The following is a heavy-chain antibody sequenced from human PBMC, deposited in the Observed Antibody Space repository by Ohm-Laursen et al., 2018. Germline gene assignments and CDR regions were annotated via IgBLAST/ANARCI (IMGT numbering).Heavy chain of an antibody. CDR3: ARAPVLRYGMDV. Sequence: ASVKVSCKASGYTFNTYYMHWVRQAPGQGLEWMGIINPSGGSTSYAPKFQGRVTMTRDTSTSTVYMELSSLRSEDTAVYYCARAPVLRYGMDVWGQGTTVTVSS. CDR2: INPSGGST. D-gene: IGHD3-3*01. CDR1: GYTFNTYY. V-gene: IGHV1-46*02. J-gene: IGHJ6*02.